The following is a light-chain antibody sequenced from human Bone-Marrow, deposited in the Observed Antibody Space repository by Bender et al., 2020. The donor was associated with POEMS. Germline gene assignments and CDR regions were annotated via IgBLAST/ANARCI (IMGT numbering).Light chain of an antibody. CDR2: EVS. V-gene: IGLV2-23*02. Sequence: QSALTQPASVSGSPGQSITISCTGASSDVGAYNLVSWYQQHPGKAPKLMIYEVSKRPSGVSNRFSGSKSDNTASLTISGLQAEDEADYYCCSYTRSSTWVFGGGTKLTVL. CDR3: CSYTRSSTWV. J-gene: IGLJ3*02. CDR1: SSDVGAYNL.